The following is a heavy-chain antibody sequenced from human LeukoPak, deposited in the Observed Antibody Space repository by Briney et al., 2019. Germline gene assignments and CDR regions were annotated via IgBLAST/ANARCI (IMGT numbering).Heavy chain of an antibody. Sequence: ASVKVSCKASGYTFTSYAMHWVRQAPGQRLEWMGWINAGNGNTKYSQKFQGRVTITRDTSASTAYMELSSLRSEGTAVYYCARATYYYDSSGVSDYWGQGTLVTVSS. CDR1: GYTFTSYA. CDR2: INAGNGNT. D-gene: IGHD3-22*01. J-gene: IGHJ4*02. V-gene: IGHV1-3*01. CDR3: ARATYYYDSSGVSDY.